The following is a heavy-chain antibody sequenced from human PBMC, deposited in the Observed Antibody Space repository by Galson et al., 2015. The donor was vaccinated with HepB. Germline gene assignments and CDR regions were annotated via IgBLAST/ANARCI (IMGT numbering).Heavy chain of an antibody. CDR2: INPNSGGT. CDR1: GYTFTGYH. Sequence: SVKVSCKASGYTFTGYHMHWVRQAPGQGLEWMGWINPNSGGTNYAQKFQGWVTMTRDTSISTAYMELSRLRSDDTAVYYCARANDYVWGSYRPHDAFDIWGQGTMVTVSS. CDR3: ARANDYVWGSYRPHDAFDI. J-gene: IGHJ3*02. V-gene: IGHV1-2*04. D-gene: IGHD3-16*02.